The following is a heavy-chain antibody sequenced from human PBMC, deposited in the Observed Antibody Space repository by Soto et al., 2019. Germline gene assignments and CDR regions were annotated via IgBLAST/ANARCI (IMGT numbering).Heavy chain of an antibody. V-gene: IGHV4-34*01. J-gene: IGHJ4*02. CDR1: GGSFSGYY. Sequence: QVQLQQWGAGLLKPSETLSLTCAVYGGSFSGYYWSWIRQPPGKGLEWIGEINHSGSTNYNPSLKSRVTISVDTSKNQFSLKLSSVTAADTAVYYCARSPARAYYYDSSGYKGAGYWGQGTLVTGSS. CDR3: ARSPARAYYYDSSGYKGAGY. CDR2: INHSGST. D-gene: IGHD3-22*01.